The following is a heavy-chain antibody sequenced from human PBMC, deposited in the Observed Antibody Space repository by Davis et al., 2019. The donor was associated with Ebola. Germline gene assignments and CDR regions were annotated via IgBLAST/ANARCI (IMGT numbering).Heavy chain of an antibody. J-gene: IGHJ4*02. CDR1: GYSISSGYY. CDR3: ARGGSYRPYYFDH. V-gene: IGHV4-34*01. CDR2: INHSGST. Sequence: PSETLSLTCAVSGYSISSGYYWNWIRQPPGKGLEWIGEINHSGSTNYSPSLKSRVTISVDTSKNQFSLKLTSVTAADTAVYYCARGGSYRPYYFDHWGQETLVTVSS. D-gene: IGHD3-16*02.